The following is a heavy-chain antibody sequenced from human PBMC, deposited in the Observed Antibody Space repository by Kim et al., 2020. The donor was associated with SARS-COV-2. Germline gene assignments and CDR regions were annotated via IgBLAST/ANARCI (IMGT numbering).Heavy chain of an antibody. CDR3: TRGPYSDYFDY. D-gene: IGHD4-4*01. Sequence: YYNPSLKSRATISVERSKNQFSLTLTSVTAADTAVYYCTRGPYSDYFDYWGQGTLVTVSS. V-gene: IGHV4-30-2*01. J-gene: IGHJ4*02.